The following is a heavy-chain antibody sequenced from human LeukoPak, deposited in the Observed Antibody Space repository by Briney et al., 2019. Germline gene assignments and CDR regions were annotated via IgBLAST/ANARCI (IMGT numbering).Heavy chain of an antibody. D-gene: IGHD6-19*01. Sequence: SETLSLTCTVSGGSVSSGSYYWSWIRQPPGKGLEWIGYIYYSGSTNYNPSLKSRVTISVDTSKNQFSLKLSSVTAADTAVYYCARADGVGVATPYFQHWGQGTLVTVSS. CDR3: ARADGVGVATPYFQH. J-gene: IGHJ1*01. CDR2: IYYSGST. V-gene: IGHV4-61*01. CDR1: GGSVSSGSYY.